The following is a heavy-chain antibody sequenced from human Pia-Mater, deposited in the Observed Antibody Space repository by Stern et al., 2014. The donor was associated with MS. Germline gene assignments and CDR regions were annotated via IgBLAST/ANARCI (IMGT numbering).Heavy chain of an antibody. J-gene: IGHJ3*02. CDR2: IVDGSGHK. Sequence: VQLVQSGPEVNKPGTSVKVSCKASGFTFTSSAVQWVRQARGQRLEWIGWIVDGSGHKNNAQTFQEIVPITRELSPNTASIARRSLRSEDTTVYYCAAEPMYYSDSVGAFDICGQGTMVTVSS. CDR3: AAEPMYYSDSVGAFDI. CDR1: GFTFTSSA. V-gene: IGHV1-58*01. D-gene: IGHD3-22*01.